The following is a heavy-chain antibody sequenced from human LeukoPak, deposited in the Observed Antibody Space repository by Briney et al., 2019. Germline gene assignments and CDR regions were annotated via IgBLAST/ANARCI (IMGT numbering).Heavy chain of an antibody. CDR3: ARVVAAAGFDY. CDR1: GYTFTSYG. J-gene: IGHJ4*02. CDR2: ISAYSLNT. Sequence: ASVKVSCKASGYTFTSYGISWVRQAPGQGLEWMGWISAYSLNTNYAQNFQGRVTMTTDTSTSTAYMELRSLRSEDTAVYYCARVVAAAGFDYWGQGTLVTVSS. V-gene: IGHV1-18*01. D-gene: IGHD6-13*01.